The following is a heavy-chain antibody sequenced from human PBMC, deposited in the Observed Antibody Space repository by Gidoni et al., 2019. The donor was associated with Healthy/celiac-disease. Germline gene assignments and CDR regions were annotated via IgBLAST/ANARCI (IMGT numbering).Heavy chain of an antibody. CDR1: GFTLSSYA. CDR3: ARGEDGSGDDAFDI. V-gene: IGHV3-30*04. J-gene: IGHJ3*02. CDR2: ISYDGSNK. D-gene: IGHD3-10*01. Sequence: QVQLVASGGGGVQPGRSLRLACAAPGFTLSSYAMHWVRQARGKGLELVAVISYDGSNKYSADAVKGRFTISRDNSKNTMYLQMNSRRAEDTVVYYCARGEDGSGDDAFDIWGQGPMVTVSS.